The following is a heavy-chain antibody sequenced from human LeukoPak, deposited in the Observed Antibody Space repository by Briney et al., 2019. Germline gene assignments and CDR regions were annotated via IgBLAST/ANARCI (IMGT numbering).Heavy chain of an antibody. CDR1: GGSFSGYY. Sequence: SETLSLTCAVYGGSFSGYYWSWIRQPPGKGLEWIGEINHSGSTNYNPSLKSRVTISVDTSKNQFSLKLSSVTAADTAVYYCAGLPLTYYDILTGYYTPGYYFDYWGQGTLVTVSS. J-gene: IGHJ4*02. CDR3: AGLPLTYYDILTGYYTPGYYFDY. CDR2: INHSGST. D-gene: IGHD3-9*01. V-gene: IGHV4-34*01.